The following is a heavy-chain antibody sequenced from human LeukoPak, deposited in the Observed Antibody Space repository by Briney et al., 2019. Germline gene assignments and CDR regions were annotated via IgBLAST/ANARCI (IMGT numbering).Heavy chain of an antibody. CDR3: ARNPSPSPNWFDP. D-gene: IGHD2-2*01. J-gene: IGHJ5*02. Sequence: GASVKVSCKASGYTFTGYYMHWVRQAPGQGLEWMGWINPNSGGTNYAQKFQGRVTMTRDTSISTAYMELSRLRSDDTAVYYCARNPSPSPNWFDPWARERWSPSPQ. CDR2: INPNSGGT. V-gene: IGHV1-2*02. CDR1: GYTFTGYY.